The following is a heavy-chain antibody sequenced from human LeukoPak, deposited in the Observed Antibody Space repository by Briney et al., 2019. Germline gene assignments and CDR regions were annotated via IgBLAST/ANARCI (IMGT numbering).Heavy chain of an antibody. D-gene: IGHD2-2*01. Sequence: PSETLSLTCAVSGYSISSSYQWAWIRQSPGKGLEWIGSIYHSGSAHYNPSLKSRVTILVETSKNQFSLKLYSVTAADTAVYYCARDPRWLTPDCTSTSCYENYFDPWGQGTLVTVSS. CDR3: ARDPRWLTPDCTSTSCYENYFDP. J-gene: IGHJ5*02. CDR2: IYHSGSA. V-gene: IGHV4-38-2*02. CDR1: GYSISSSYQ.